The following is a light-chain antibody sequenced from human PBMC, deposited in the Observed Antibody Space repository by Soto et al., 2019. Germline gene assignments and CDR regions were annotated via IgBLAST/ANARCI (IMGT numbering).Light chain of an antibody. V-gene: IGLV2-14*01. CDR1: SSGVGGYNY. CDR2: DVN. Sequence: QSALTQPASVSGSPGQSITISCTGTSSGVGGYNYVSWYQQNPGKAPKLMIYDVNNRPSGVSYRFSGSKSGNTASLTISGLQAEDEADYYCSSYTSSSTRVFGTGTKVTVL. J-gene: IGLJ1*01. CDR3: SSYTSSSTRV.